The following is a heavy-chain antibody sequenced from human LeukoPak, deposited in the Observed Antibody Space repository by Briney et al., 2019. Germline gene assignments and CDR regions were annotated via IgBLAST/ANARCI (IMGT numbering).Heavy chain of an antibody. J-gene: IGHJ6*02. CDR2: IFHSGNS. V-gene: IGHV4-30-2*01. Sequence: SSQTLSLTCAVSGDSISSGDYSWSWLRQPSGKGLEWIGYIFHSGNSYYNPSLKSRVTISVDKSKNQFSLRLTSVTAADTAVYYCAGSGWYLDYYGMDVWGQGTTVTVSS. CDR1: GDSISSGDYS. CDR3: AGSGWYLDYYGMDV. D-gene: IGHD6-19*01.